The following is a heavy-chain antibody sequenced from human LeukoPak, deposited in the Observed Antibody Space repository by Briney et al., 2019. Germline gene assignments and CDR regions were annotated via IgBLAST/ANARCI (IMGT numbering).Heavy chain of an antibody. Sequence: SETLFLTCAVYGGSFSGYYWSWIRQPPGKGLEWIGEINHSGSTNYNPSLKSRVTISVDTSKNQFSLKLSSVTAADTAVYYCARGAAVRGFDYWGQGTLVTVSS. V-gene: IGHV4-34*01. CDR2: INHSGST. CDR3: ARGAAVRGFDY. J-gene: IGHJ4*02. D-gene: IGHD6-13*01. CDR1: GGSFSGYY.